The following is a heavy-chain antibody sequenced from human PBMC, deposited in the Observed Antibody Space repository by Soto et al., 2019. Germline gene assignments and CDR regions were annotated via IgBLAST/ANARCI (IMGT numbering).Heavy chain of an antibody. CDR2: ISYDGDTT. CDR3: AKARAIYRRRDAFDV. V-gene: IGHV3-30*18. J-gene: IGHJ3*01. D-gene: IGHD1-26*01. Sequence: GGSLRLSCAASGFSFSSYGIHWVRQAPGKGLEWVALISYDGDTTYYADSVKGRFTISRDNSKNTLYLQMNSLRAEDTAVYYCAKARAIYRRRDAFDVWGQGTMVTVSS. CDR1: GFSFSSYG.